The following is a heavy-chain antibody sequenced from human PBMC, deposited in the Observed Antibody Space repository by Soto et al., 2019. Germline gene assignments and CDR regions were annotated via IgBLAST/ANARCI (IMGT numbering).Heavy chain of an antibody. J-gene: IGHJ2*01. V-gene: IGHV4-34*01. D-gene: IGHD3-3*01. CDR1: GGSFSGYY. Sequence: QVQLQQWGAGLLKPSETLSVTCAVYGGSFSGYYWSWIRQPPGKGLEWIGDINHSGSTNYNPSLSSRVTISVDTSKNQFSLKLSSVTSADTAVYYCARPPFARYDFWTGYHTPDHWYFDLWGRGTLVTVSS. CDR3: ARPPFARYDFWTGYHTPDHWYFDL. CDR2: INHSGST.